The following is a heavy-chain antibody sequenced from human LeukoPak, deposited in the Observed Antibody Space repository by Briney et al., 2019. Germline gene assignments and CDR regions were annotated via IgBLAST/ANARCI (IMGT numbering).Heavy chain of an antibody. J-gene: IGHJ4*02. CDR1: GGSISSYY. Sequence: SETLSLTCTVSGGSISSYYWSWIRQPPGKGLEWIGYIYYSGSTNYNPSLKSRVTISVDTSKSQFSLKLCSVTAADTAVYYCAREEGFFDYWGQGTLVTVSS. CDR3: AREEGFFDY. V-gene: IGHV4-59*01. CDR2: IYYSGST.